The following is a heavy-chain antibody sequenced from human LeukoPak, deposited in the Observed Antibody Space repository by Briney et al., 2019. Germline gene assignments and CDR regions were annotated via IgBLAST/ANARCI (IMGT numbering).Heavy chain of an antibody. V-gene: IGHV4-59*01. CDR3: ARGVSSWYYYYYMDV. D-gene: IGHD6-13*01. Sequence: PSETLSLTCTVSGGSISSYYWSWIRQPPGKGLEWIGYIYYSGSTNYNPSLKSRVTISVDTSKNQFSLKLSSVTAADTAVYYCARGVSSWYYYYYMDVWGKGTTVTISS. CDR1: GGSISSYY. CDR2: IYYSGST. J-gene: IGHJ6*03.